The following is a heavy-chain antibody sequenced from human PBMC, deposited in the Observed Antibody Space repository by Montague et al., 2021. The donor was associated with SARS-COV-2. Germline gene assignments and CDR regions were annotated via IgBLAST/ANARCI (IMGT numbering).Heavy chain of an antibody. J-gene: IGHJ6*02. D-gene: IGHD3-10*01. V-gene: IGHV3-7*01. CDR1: GFIFSRYC. CDR3: ARVSGVWFGELPRDYFYGMDV. Sequence: SLRLSCAASGFIFSRYCMSWVRQAQGKGLEWVANIKQDGSEKFYVDSVKGRFTISRDNAKNSLFLQINILRAEDTAVYYCARVSGVWFGELPRDYFYGMDVWGQGSTVTVSS. CDR2: IKQDGSEK.